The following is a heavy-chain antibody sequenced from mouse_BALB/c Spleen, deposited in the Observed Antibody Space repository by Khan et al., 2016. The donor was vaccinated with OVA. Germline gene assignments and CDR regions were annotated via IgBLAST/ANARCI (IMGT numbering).Heavy chain of an antibody. D-gene: IGHD2-1*01. J-gene: IGHJ2*01. Sequence: VQLKQSGPELVRPGASVKISCKASGYSFTGYFMNWVMQSHGKSLEWIGRINPHIGETFYNQRFKDKATLTVDESSNTAHMELPSQASEDAAVYYCTRIYRSDFNYWGQGTTLTVPS. CDR2: INPHIGET. CDR1: GYSFTGYF. CDR3: TRIYRSDFNY. V-gene: IGHV1-20*02.